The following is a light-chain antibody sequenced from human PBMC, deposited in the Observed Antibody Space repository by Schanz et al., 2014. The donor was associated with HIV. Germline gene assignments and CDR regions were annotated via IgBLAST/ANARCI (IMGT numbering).Light chain of an antibody. CDR2: DVS. Sequence: QSALTQPASVSGSPGQSITISCSGTSSDVGGYNYVSWNQQHPGKAPKLMIYDVSNRPSGVSNRFSGSKSGNTASLTISGLQAEDEADYYCSSYTSSRSVVFRRGTKLTVL. V-gene: IGLV2-14*03. CDR1: SSDVGGYNY. J-gene: IGLJ2*01. CDR3: SSYTSSRSVV.